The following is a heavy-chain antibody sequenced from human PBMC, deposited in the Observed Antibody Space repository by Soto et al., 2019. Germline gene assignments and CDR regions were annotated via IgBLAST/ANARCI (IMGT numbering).Heavy chain of an antibody. CDR3: ARGYPGAMADY. CDR2: INHSGST. J-gene: IGHJ4*02. D-gene: IGHD5-18*01. CDR1: GGSFSGYY. Sequence: SETLSLTCAVYGGSFSGYYWSWIRQPPGKGLEWIGEINHSGSTNYNPSLKSRVTISVDTSKNQFSLKLSSVTAADTAVYYCARGYPGAMADYWGQGTLVTVSS. V-gene: IGHV4-34*01.